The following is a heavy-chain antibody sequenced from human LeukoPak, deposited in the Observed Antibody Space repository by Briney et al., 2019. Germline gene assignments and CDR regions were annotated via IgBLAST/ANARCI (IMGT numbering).Heavy chain of an antibody. CDR3: ARTNYNTGGYYYFFDY. J-gene: IGHJ4*02. D-gene: IGHD3-22*01. CDR1: GGSISSSTYY. CDR2: IYYSGSA. V-gene: IGHV4-61*05. Sequence: KASETLSLTCTVSGGSISSSTYYWSWIRQSPGKGLEWIGYIYYSGSANSNPSLKSRVTISVDTSKNQFSLNLSSVTAADTAVYYCARTNYNTGGYYYFFDYWGQGALVTVSS.